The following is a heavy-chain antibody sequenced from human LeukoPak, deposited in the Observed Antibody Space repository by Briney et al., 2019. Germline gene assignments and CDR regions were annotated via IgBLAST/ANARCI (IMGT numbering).Heavy chain of an antibody. D-gene: IGHD6-19*01. Sequence: SETLSLTCTVSGASVTDGAYHWGWIRQHPGKGLEWIGYISDSGTTYYSPSLKSRVTISQDTSKNQFSLQLRSVTAADTAAYYCARRTPWLVSGTFDCWGQGTLVTVSS. J-gene: IGHJ4*02. CDR3: ARRTPWLVSGTFDC. V-gene: IGHV4-31*03. CDR2: ISDSGTT. CDR1: GASVTDGAYH.